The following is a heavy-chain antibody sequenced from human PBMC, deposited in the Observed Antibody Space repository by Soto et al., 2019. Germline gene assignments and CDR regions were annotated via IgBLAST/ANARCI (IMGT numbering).Heavy chain of an antibody. V-gene: IGHV3-23*01. CDR2: ISGSGGST. Sequence: GGSLRLSCAASGFTFSSYAMSWVRQAPGKGLEWVSAISGSGGSTYYADSVKGRFTISRDNSKNTLYLQMNSLRAEDTAVYYCAKDTAYYDFWSGYYGYYYGMDVWGQGTTVTVS. D-gene: IGHD3-3*01. CDR3: AKDTAYYDFWSGYYGYYYGMDV. CDR1: GFTFSSYA. J-gene: IGHJ6*02.